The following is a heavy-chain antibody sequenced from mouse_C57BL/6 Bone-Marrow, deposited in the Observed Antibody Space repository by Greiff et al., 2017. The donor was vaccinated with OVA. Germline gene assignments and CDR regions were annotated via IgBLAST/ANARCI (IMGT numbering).Heavy chain of an antibody. CDR1: GYTFTDYY. CDR2: IYPGSGNT. D-gene: IGHD1-1*01. CDR3: AREEGYYGSRTYFDY. Sequence: QVQLQQSGAELVRPGASVKLSCKASGYTFTDYYINWVKQRPGQGLEWIARIYPGSGNTYYNEKFKGKATLTAEKSSSTAYMQLSSLTSEDSAVYFCAREEGYYGSRTYFDYWGQGTTLTVSS. J-gene: IGHJ2*01. V-gene: IGHV1-76*01.